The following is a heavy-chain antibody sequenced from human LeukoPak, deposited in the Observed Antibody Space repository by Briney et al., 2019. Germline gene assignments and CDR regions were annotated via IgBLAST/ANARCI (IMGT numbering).Heavy chain of an antibody. J-gene: IGHJ3*02. Sequence: SETLPLTCTVSGGSISSYYWSWIRQPAGKGLEWIGRIYTSGSTNYNPSLKSRVTMSVDTSKNQFSLKLSSVTAADTAVYYCARVRGDGYSSPDAFDIWGQGTMVTVSS. D-gene: IGHD3-22*01. V-gene: IGHV4-4*07. CDR3: ARVRGDGYSSPDAFDI. CDR2: IYTSGST. CDR1: GGSISSYY.